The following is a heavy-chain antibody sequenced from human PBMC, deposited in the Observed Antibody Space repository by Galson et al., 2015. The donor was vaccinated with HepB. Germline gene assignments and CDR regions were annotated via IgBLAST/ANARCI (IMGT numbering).Heavy chain of an antibody. CDR1: GFTFSSYS. CDR3: AREDLIYAFDV. J-gene: IGHJ3*01. Sequence: SLRLSCAASGFTFSSYSMNWVRQAPGKGLEWVSSISRSSSYIYYADSVKGRFTISRDNAKNSLFLQMNSLRAEDTAVYYCAREDLIYAFDVWGQGTMVTVSS. CDR2: ISRSSSYI. V-gene: IGHV3-21*01.